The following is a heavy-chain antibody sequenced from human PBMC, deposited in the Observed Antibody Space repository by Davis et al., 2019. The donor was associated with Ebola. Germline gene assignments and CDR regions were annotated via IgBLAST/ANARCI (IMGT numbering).Heavy chain of an antibody. J-gene: IGHJ6*02. CDR2: ISGSGGST. V-gene: IGHV3-23*01. D-gene: IGHD6-19*01. CDR3: ARDPGIAVAAFYYYYGMDV. Sequence: GESLKISCAASGFTFSSYAMSWVRQAPGKGLEWVSAISGSGGSTYYADSVKGRFTISRDNSKNTLYLQMNSLRAEDTAVYYCARDPGIAVAAFYYYYGMDVWGQGTTVTVSS. CDR1: GFTFSSYA.